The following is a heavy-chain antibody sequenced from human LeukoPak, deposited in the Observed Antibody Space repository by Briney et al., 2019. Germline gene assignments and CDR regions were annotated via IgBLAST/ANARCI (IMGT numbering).Heavy chain of an antibody. D-gene: IGHD3-10*01. CDR3: ARGRITMVRGVPFDP. Sequence: PSETLSLTCAVYGGSFSGYYWTWIRQPPGKGLEWIGEINHSGSTNYNPSLKSRVTISVDTSKNQFSLKLSSVTAADTAVYYCARGRITMVRGVPFDPWGQGTLVPVSS. J-gene: IGHJ5*02. V-gene: IGHV4-34*01. CDR1: GGSFSGYY. CDR2: INHSGST.